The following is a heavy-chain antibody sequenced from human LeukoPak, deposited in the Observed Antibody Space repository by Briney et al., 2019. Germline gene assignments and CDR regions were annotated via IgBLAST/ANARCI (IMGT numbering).Heavy chain of an antibody. V-gene: IGHV4-39*07. CDR2: IYYSGST. CDR3: AAGYSSYYFDY. CDR1: GGSISSSSYY. D-gene: IGHD3-22*01. J-gene: IGHJ4*02. Sequence: SETLSRTCTVSGGSISSSSYYWGWIRQPPGKGLEWIGSIYYSGSTYYNPSLKSRVTISVDTSKNQFSLKLSSVTAADTAVDYCAAGYSSYYFDYWGQGTLVTVSS.